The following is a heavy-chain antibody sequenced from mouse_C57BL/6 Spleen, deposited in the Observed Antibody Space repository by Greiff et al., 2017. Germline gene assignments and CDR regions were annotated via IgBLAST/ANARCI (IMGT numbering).Heavy chain of an antibody. CDR1: GFTFSDAW. V-gene: IGHV6-6*01. CDR2: IRNKANNHAT. CDR3: ARNCYGSRYHWYFDV. D-gene: IGHD1-1*01. J-gene: IGHJ1*03. Sequence: EVKLQQSGGGLVQPGGSMKLSCAASGFTFSDAWMDWVRQSPEQGLEWVAEIRNKANNHATYYAGSGKGRFTISRDGSKSGVYLQMNSLRAEDTGSYYCARNCYGSRYHWYFDVWGTGTTVTVSS.